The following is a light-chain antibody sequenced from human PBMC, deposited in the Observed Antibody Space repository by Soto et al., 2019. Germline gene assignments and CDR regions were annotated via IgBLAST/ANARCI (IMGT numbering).Light chain of an antibody. J-gene: IGKJ2*01. Sequence: EIVMTQTPLSLSVTPGQPASISCKSSQSLLHTNGQTFLDWYMQRPGQPPRLLIYEVSRRFSGVPERFSGSGSGTDFTLIISRVETEDVGVYYCMHSLRFPLYTCGQGTKLDIK. CDR2: EVS. CDR3: MHSLRFPLYT. V-gene: IGKV2D-29*01. CDR1: QSLLHTNGQTF.